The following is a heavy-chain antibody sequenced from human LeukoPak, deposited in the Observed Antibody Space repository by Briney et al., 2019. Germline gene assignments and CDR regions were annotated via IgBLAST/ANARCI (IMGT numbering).Heavy chain of an antibody. D-gene: IGHD6-13*01. V-gene: IGHV3-7*01. CDR1: GFTFSSYW. CDR2: INQDGSEK. J-gene: IGHJ4*02. CDR3: ASAIAAADAY. Sequence: GGSLRLSCAGSGFTFSSYWMTWARQAPGKGLEWVANINQDGSEKYCVDSVKGRFSISRDNTKNSVYLQMNSLRAEDTAVYFCASAIAAADAYWGQGTLVTVSS.